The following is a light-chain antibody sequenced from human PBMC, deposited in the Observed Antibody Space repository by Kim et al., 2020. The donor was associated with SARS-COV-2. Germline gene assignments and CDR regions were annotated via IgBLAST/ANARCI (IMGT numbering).Light chain of an antibody. CDR1: QSLGNN. J-gene: IGKJ4*01. CDR3: QQHNNWPLT. CDR2: GAS. V-gene: IGKV3-15*01. Sequence: EIVMTQSPATLSVSPGERATLSCRASQSLGNNLAWYQQKPGQAPRLLIYGASTRATGIPARFSGSGSGTEFTLTISSLQSEDFAVYYCQQHNNWPLTFGGGTKVDIK.